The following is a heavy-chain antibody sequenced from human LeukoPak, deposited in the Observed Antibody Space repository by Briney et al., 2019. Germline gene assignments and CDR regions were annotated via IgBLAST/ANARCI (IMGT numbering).Heavy chain of an antibody. CDR1: GGSICNINYY. CDR2: IHYSRGT. Sequence: SETLSLTCTVSGGSICNINYYWGWIRQPPGKGLEWIGSIHYSRGTHYNPSLKSRVTISVDTSKNQFSLRLSSVSAADTALYYCARDRSNNPYYFYYMDVWGRGTTVTVSS. V-gene: IGHV4-39*07. J-gene: IGHJ6*03. CDR3: ARDRSNNPYYFYYMDV. D-gene: IGHD1/OR15-1a*01.